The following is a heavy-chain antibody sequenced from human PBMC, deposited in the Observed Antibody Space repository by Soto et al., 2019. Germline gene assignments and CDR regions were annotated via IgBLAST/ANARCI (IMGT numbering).Heavy chain of an antibody. CDR1: GFSLSTSGVG. Sequence: SGPTLVNPTQTLTLTCTFSGFSLSTSGVGVGWIRQPPGKALEWLALIYWDDDKRYSPSLKSRLTITKDTSKNQVVLTMTNMDPVDTATYYCAHAPGAYYDSSGYYYTVEYFQHWGQGTLVTVSS. CDR3: AHAPGAYYDSSGYYYTVEYFQH. V-gene: IGHV2-5*02. CDR2: IYWDDDK. D-gene: IGHD3-22*01. J-gene: IGHJ1*01.